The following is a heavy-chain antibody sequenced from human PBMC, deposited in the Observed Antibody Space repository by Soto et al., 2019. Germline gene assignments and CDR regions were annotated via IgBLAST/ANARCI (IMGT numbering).Heavy chain of an antibody. D-gene: IGHD3-3*01. CDR1: GGSISSDY. J-gene: IGHJ6*03. Sequence: ETLSLTCTVSGGSISSDYWSWIRQPPGKGLEWIGYIYYSGSTNYNPSLKSRVTISVDTSKNQLSLKLSSVTAADTAVYYCARRGYDFWSGYPEGYYYYYMDVWGKGTTVTVSS. V-gene: IGHV4-59*08. CDR2: IYYSGST. CDR3: ARRGYDFWSGYPEGYYYYYMDV.